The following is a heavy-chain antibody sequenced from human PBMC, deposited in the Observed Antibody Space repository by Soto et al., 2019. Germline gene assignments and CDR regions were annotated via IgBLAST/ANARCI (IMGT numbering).Heavy chain of an antibody. CDR1: GYTFSTYS. D-gene: IGHD6-19*01. CDR3: GSGRIVVAGSRAYYALDV. J-gene: IGHJ6*02. Sequence: ASVKVSCKASGYTFSTYSMHWVRQAPGHSLEWMGWINGATGQTRSSQRFQDRVTITRDTSASTAYMELSGLRSGDTAVYFCGSGRIVVAGSRAYYALDVWGQGTRVTVSS. CDR2: INGATGQT. V-gene: IGHV1-3*01.